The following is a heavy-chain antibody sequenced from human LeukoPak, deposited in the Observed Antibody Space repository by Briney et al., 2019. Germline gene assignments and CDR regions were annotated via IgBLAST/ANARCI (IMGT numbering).Heavy chain of an antibody. D-gene: IGHD3-3*01. CDR3: AKVLENHDLWRAIAPKYNYHGMDV. V-gene: IGHV3-23*01. J-gene: IGHJ6*02. Sequence: QPGGSLRLSCAASGFTFSSYAMSWVRQAPGKGLEWVSAISGSGGSTYYADSVKGRFTISRDTARNTLSLQMSSLRGEDTAVYHCAKVLENHDLWRAIAPKYNYHGMDVWGQGTTVTVSS. CDR1: GFTFSSYA. CDR2: ISGSGGST.